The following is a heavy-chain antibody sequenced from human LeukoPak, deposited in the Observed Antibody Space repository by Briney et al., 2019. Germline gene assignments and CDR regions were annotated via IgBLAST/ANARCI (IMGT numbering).Heavy chain of an antibody. Sequence: GGSLRLSCAASGFTFSSYSMNWVRQAPGKGLEWVAFIRYDGSNKYYADSVKGRFTISRDNSKNTLYLQMNSLRAEDTAVYYCAKDPGGSYYFDYWGQGTLVTVSS. CDR3: AKDPGGSYYFDY. V-gene: IGHV3-30*02. CDR2: IRYDGSNK. D-gene: IGHD3-16*01. CDR1: GFTFSSYS. J-gene: IGHJ4*02.